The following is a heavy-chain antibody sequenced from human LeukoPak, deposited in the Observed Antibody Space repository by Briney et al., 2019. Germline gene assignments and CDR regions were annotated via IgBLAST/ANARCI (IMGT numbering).Heavy chain of an antibody. Sequence: GRSLRLSCTASGFIFGDYAMNWVRQAPGKGLEWVGFITSKAYGGTTKYAASVKGRFTISRDDSKSIAYLPMNSLKTEDTALYYCARTSYDNSAYPFDYWGQGTLVTVSS. CDR3: ARTSYDNSAYPFDY. CDR2: ITSKAYGGTT. D-gene: IGHD3-22*01. J-gene: IGHJ4*02. CDR1: GFIFGDYA. V-gene: IGHV3-49*04.